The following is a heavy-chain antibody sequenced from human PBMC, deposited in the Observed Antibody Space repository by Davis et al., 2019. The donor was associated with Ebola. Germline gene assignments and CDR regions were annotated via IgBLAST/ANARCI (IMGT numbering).Heavy chain of an antibody. D-gene: IGHD4-23*01. V-gene: IGHV1-3*01. CDR3: AGDYGGQVNWFDP. CDR2: INAGNGNT. J-gene: IGHJ5*02. Sequence: AASVKVSCKASGYTFTSYAMHWVRQAPGQRLKWMGWINAGNGNTKYSQKFQGRVTVTRDTSTSTVYMELTSLTSDDTAVYYCAGDYGGQVNWFDPWGQGTLVTVSS. CDR1: GYTFTSYA.